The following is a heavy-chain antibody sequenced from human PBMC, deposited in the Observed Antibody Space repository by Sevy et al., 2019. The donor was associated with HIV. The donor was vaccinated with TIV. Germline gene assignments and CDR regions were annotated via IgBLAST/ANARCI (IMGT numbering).Heavy chain of an antibody. V-gene: IGHV4-4*07. D-gene: IGHD4-17*01. CDR3: ARVHGDYTYFDY. CDR1: GGSISSHY. CDR2: IFSSGST. J-gene: IGHJ4*02. Sequence: SETLSLTCTVSGGSISSHYWSWIRQPAGKGLEWIGCIFSSGSTNHNPSLKSRVSMSIDTSKKQFSLKRTSVTAADTAVYYCARVHGDYTYFDYWGQGTLVTVSS.